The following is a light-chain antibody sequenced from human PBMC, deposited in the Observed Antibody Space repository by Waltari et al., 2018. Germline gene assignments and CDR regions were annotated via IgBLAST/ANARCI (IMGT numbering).Light chain of an antibody. CDR2: GAS. J-gene: IGKJ1*01. CDR1: QSVSSSY. CDR3: QQYGSSRWT. V-gene: IGKV3-20*01. Sequence: EIVLTQSPGTLSLSQGERATLSCRASQSVSSSYLAWYQQKPGQAPRLRIYGASSRATGIPGRFSGSGSGTDFTLTISRLEPEDFAVYYCQQYGSSRWTFGQGTKVEIK.